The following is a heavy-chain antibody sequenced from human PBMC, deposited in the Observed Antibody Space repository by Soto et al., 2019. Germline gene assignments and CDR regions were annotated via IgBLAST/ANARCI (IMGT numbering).Heavy chain of an antibody. D-gene: IGHD3-16*01. CDR2: ISHDGNNK. CDR1: GFTFSNYG. CDR3: AKGEGLGYYYGLDV. J-gene: IGHJ6*02. Sequence: QVQLVESGGGVVQPGGSLRLSCAASGFTFSNYGVHWVRQAPGKGLEWLAVISHDGNNKYYVDSVKGRFSISRDNSQRTLFLRMNALRHEATAVYYCAKGEGLGYYYGLDVWGQGTTVIVSS. V-gene: IGHV3-30*18.